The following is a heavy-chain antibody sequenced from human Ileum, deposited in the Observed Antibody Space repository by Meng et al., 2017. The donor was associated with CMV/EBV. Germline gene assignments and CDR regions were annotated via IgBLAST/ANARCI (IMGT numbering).Heavy chain of an antibody. J-gene: IGHJ4*02. D-gene: IGHD6-6*01. CDR1: GYNFTSNN. Sequence: QVQLVQSGSELKKPGASVKVSCRASGYNFTSNNVIWVRQAPGQRPEWMGWIDTNTGNPTYAQGFTGRFVFSLDISVSTTYLQISSLKAEDTAIYYCARFSPARHYWGQGTLVTVSS. CDR2: IDTNTGNP. CDR3: ARFSPARHY. V-gene: IGHV7-4-1*02.